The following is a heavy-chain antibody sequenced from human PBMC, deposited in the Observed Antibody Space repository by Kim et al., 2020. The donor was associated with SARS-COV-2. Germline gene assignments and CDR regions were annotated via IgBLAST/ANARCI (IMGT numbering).Heavy chain of an antibody. V-gene: IGHV3-74*01. Sequence: GGSLRLSCAASGFTFSTYCMNWVRQAPGKGLVWVSRVINYGTITNYADSVKGRFTISRDNAKNTLYLQMNSLRAEDTAVYYCARAMLSDGFGVWGQGSTVTVSS. CDR1: GFTFSTYC. CDR2: VINYGTIT. D-gene: IGHD2-8*01. J-gene: IGHJ6*02. CDR3: ARAMLSDGFGV.